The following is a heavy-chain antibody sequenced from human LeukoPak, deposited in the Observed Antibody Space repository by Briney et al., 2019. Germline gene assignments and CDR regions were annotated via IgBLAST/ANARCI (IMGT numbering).Heavy chain of an antibody. CDR3: AHSPKTLVGATEYYFDY. Sequence: SGPTLVKPTQTLTLTCTFSGFSLSTSGVGVGWIRQPPGKALEWLALIYWNDDKRYSPSLKSRLTITKDTSKSQVVLTMTNMDPVDTATYYCAHSPKTLVGATEYYFDYWGQGTLVTVSS. V-gene: IGHV2-5*01. CDR2: IYWNDDK. CDR1: GFSLSTSGVG. J-gene: IGHJ4*02. D-gene: IGHD1-26*01.